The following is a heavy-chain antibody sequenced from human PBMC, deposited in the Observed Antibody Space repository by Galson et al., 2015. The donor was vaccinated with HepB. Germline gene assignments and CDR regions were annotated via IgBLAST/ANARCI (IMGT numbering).Heavy chain of an antibody. CDR2: ISYDGSNK. D-gene: IGHD3-22*01. V-gene: IGHV3-30*04. CDR3: ARAQGSMIHAVRFDY. CDR1: GFTFSSYA. Sequence: SLRLSCAASGFTFSSYAMHWVRQAPGKGLEWVAVISYDGSNKYYADSVKGRFTISRDNSKNTLYLQMNSLRAEDTAVYYCARAQGSMIHAVRFDYWGQGTLVTVSS. J-gene: IGHJ4*02.